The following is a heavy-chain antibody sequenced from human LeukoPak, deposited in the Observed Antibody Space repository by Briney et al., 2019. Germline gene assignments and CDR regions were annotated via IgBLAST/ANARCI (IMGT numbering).Heavy chain of an antibody. Sequence: GGSLRLSCAASGFTFSKAWMSWVRQAPGKGVEGGGRIKSKTDGGTTEYAARGKGRLTIERDEKKNTLYLQMNSLKTEDTAVYYCTTATASDILTGYYGGYYFDYWGQGTLVTVSS. J-gene: IGHJ4*02. CDR2: IKSKTDGGTT. D-gene: IGHD3-9*01. CDR1: GFTFSKAW. V-gene: IGHV3-15*01. CDR3: TTATASDILTGYYGGYYFDY.